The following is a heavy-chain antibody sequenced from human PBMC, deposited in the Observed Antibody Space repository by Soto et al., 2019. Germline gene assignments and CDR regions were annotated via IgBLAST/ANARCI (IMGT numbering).Heavy chain of an antibody. Sequence: SETLSLTCAVSGGSISSGGYSWIWIRQPPGKGLEWIGYIYHSGYTYYNPSLKSRVTMSVDRSKNQFSLKLSSVTAADTAVYYCARAYYGDHGYGMEVWGQGTTVTVSS. CDR2: IYHSGYT. CDR3: ARAYYGDHGYGMEV. J-gene: IGHJ6*02. V-gene: IGHV4-30-2*01. CDR1: GGSISSGGYS. D-gene: IGHD4-17*01.